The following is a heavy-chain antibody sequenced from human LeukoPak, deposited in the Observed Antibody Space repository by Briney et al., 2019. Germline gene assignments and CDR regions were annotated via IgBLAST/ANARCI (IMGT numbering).Heavy chain of an antibody. J-gene: IGHJ4*02. CDR1: GGSFSGYY. CDR2: INHSGST. D-gene: IGHD1-26*01. Sequence: SETLSLTCAVYGGSFSGYYWSWIRQPPGKGLEWIGEINHSGSTNYNPSLKSRVTISVDTSKNQFSLKLSSATAADTAVYYCARISVIPGSYYFDYWGQGTLVTVSS. CDR3: ARISVIPGSYYFDY. V-gene: IGHV4-34*01.